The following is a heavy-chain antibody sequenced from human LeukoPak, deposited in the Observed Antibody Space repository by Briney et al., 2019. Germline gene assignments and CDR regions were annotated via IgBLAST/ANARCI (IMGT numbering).Heavy chain of an antibody. D-gene: IGHD5-24*01. Sequence: PSETLSLTCTVSGDSVSNSPYYWGWVRRPPGKGLEWIGAISYGGTTYSSPSLKSRVTMDLDKSRNRFSLKLTSVTAADTAGYYCGGNNFYHFQYWGQGALVTVSS. J-gene: IGHJ4*02. CDR1: GDSVSNSPYY. V-gene: IGHV4-39*01. CDR3: GGNNFYHFQY. CDR2: ISYGGTT.